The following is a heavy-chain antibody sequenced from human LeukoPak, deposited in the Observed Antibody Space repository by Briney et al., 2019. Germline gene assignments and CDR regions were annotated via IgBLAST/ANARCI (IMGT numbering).Heavy chain of an antibody. CDR3: AREQRNWNGYYYYYYMDV. D-gene: IGHD1-1*01. Sequence: GGSLRLSCAAAGFTFDDYGMSWVRQAPGKGLEWVSGINWNGGSTGYADSVKGRFTISRDNSKNTLYLQMNSLRAEDTAVYYCAREQRNWNGYYYYYYMDVWGKGTTVTVSS. CDR1: GFTFDDYG. CDR2: INWNGGST. V-gene: IGHV3-20*04. J-gene: IGHJ6*03.